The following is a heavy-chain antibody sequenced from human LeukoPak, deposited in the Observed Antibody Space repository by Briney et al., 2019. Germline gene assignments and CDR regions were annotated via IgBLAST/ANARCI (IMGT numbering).Heavy chain of an antibody. CDR2: IIPIFGTA. J-gene: IGHJ6*02. CDR3: ATLVGATTHYYYYYGMDV. D-gene: IGHD1-26*01. CDR1: GGTFSSYA. Sequence: SVKVSCKASGGTFSSYAISWVRQAPGQGLEWMGGIIPIFGTANYAQKFQGRVTITADESTSTAYMELSSLRSEDTAVYYCATLVGATTHYYYYYGMDVWDQGNTVTVSS. V-gene: IGHV1-69*01.